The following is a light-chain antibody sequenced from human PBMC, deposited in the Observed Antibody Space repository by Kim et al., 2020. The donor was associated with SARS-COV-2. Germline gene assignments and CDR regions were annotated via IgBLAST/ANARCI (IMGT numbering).Light chain of an antibody. Sequence: SSELTQDPAVSVALGQTVRITCQGDSLRSYYATWYQQKPRQAPLLVIFGRNNRPSGIPDRFSGSTPGNTASLTISGAQAEDDADFYCQSRDSGGNVVFGGGTQLTVL. V-gene: IGLV3-19*01. CDR3: QSRDSGGNVV. CDR1: SLRSYY. J-gene: IGLJ2*01. CDR2: GRN.